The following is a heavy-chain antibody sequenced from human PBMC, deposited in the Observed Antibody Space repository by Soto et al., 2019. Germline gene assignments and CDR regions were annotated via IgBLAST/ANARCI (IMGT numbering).Heavy chain of an antibody. CDR3: AREETAWPLAYGLDV. J-gene: IGHJ6*02. CDR2: ISSSGSYI. Sequence: GGSLRLSCAASGFSFSDYSMNWARQAPGKGLEWISHISSSGSYIFYADSVKGRFTVSRDNAKNSLFLQMNSLRAEDSAVYYCAREETAWPLAYGLDVWGQGTTVTVSS. D-gene: IGHD2-21*02. V-gene: IGHV3-21*05. CDR1: GFSFSDYS.